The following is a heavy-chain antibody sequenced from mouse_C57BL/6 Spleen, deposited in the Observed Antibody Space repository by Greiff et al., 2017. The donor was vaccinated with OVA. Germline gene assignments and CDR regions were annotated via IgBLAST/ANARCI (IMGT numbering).Heavy chain of an antibody. V-gene: IGHV1-22*01. Sequence: EVQLQQSGPELVKPGASVKMSCKASGYTFTDYNMHWVKQSHGKSLEWIGYINPNNGGTSYNQKFKGKATVTVNKSSSTAYMELRSLTSEDSSVYYCARSNSSGYLYAMDYWGQGTSVTVSS. CDR2: INPNNGGT. CDR3: ARSNSSGYLYAMDY. D-gene: IGHD3-2*02. CDR1: GYTFTDYN. J-gene: IGHJ4*01.